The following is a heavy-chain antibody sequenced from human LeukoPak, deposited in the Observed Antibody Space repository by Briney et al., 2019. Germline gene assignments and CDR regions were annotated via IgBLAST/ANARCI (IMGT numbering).Heavy chain of an antibody. Sequence: PGGSLRLSCAASGFTFSSYAMHWVRQAPGKGLEWVALISYDGSNKYYADSVKGRVTISRDNSKNTLYLQMNSLRAEDTAVYYCAGGSSSSAYPFDYWGQGTLVTVSS. D-gene: IGHD6-6*01. CDR1: GFTFSSYA. J-gene: IGHJ4*02. V-gene: IGHV3-30-3*01. CDR2: ISYDGSNK. CDR3: AGGSSSSAYPFDY.